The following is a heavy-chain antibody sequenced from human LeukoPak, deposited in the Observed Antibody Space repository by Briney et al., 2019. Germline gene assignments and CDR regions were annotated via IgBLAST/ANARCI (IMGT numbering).Heavy chain of an antibody. V-gene: IGHV1-18*01. Sequence: ASVKVSCKASGYTFTSYGISWVRQAPGQGLEWMGWISAYNGNTNYAQKLQGRVTMTTDTSTSTAYMELRSLRSDDTAVYYCARGTYSGYLDYYYYMDVWGKGTTVTVSS. J-gene: IGHJ6*03. CDR1: GYTFTSYG. CDR3: ARGTYSGYLDYYYYMDV. CDR2: ISAYNGNT. D-gene: IGHD5-12*01.